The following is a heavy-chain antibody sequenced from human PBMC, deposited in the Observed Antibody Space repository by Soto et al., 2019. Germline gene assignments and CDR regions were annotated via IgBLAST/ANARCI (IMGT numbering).Heavy chain of an antibody. Sequence: SETLSLTCTVSGGSISSGGYYWSWIRQHPGKGLEWIGYIYYSGSTYYKPSLKNRVTISVDTSKNQFSLKLSSVTAADTAVYYCARVAGFGELLGVLNWFDPWGQGTLVTVSS. J-gene: IGHJ5*02. CDR1: GGSISSGGYY. D-gene: IGHD3-10*01. CDR3: ARVAGFGELLGVLNWFDP. V-gene: IGHV4-31*03. CDR2: IYYSGST.